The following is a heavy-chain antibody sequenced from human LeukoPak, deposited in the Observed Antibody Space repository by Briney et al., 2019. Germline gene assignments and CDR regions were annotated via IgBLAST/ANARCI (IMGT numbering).Heavy chain of an antibody. J-gene: IGHJ4*02. CDR2: VSGSGGST. CDR3: AKAPLFDYYGSGSYLDH. CDR1: GFSFSDHA. Sequence: GGSLRLSCAASGFSFSDHAMSWVRQAPGKGLEGVSAVSGSGGSTYYADSVKGRFTISRDNSKSTLYLQMNSLRAEDTAVYYCAKAPLFDYYGSGSYLDHWGQGTLVTVSS. D-gene: IGHD3-10*01. V-gene: IGHV3-23*01.